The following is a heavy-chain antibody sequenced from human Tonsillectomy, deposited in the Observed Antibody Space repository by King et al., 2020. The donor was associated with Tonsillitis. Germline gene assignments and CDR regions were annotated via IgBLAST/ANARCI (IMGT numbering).Heavy chain of an antibody. D-gene: IGHD4-11*01. Sequence: VQLVESGGGLVQPGGSLRLSCAASGFTFISYWMHWVRQAPGKGLVWVSRINSDGSSTSYAASVKGRFTISRDNAKNTLYLQMNSLRAEDTAVYYCARSDYSKDAFDIWGQGTMVTVSS. CDR2: INSDGSST. CDR1: GFTFISYW. CDR3: ARSDYSKDAFDI. J-gene: IGHJ3*02. V-gene: IGHV3-74*01.